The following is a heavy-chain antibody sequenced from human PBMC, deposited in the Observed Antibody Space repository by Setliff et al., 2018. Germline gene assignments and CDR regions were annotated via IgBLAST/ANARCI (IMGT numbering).Heavy chain of an antibody. CDR3: ARGGYNSRSGYSVYYYDY. CDR2: VYNNGNNGIT. Sequence: PSETLSLTCTVSGGSITNSYWSWIRQTPGKGLEWIGYVYNNGNNGITKYNPSLRSRVTMSLDTSKNNFSMQLSSVTAADTAMYFCARGGYNSRSGYSVYYYDYWGQGALVTVSS. J-gene: IGHJ4*02. V-gene: IGHV4-59*13. CDR1: GGSITNSY. D-gene: IGHD3-3*01.